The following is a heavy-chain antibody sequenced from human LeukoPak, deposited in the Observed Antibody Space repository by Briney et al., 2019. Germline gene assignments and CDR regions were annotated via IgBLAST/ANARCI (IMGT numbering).Heavy chain of an antibody. V-gene: IGHV3-74*01. J-gene: IGHJ6*03. Sequence: GGSLRLSCAAPGFPFSTYWMHWVRQAPGKGLVWVSRISYDGHNTNYADSVKGRFTISRDNAKNSLYLQMNSLRAEDTAVYYCASPNPRIAARPYYYYYMDVWGKGTTVTVSS. CDR3: ASPNPRIAARPYYYYYMDV. D-gene: IGHD6-6*01. CDR1: GFPFSTYW. CDR2: ISYDGHNT.